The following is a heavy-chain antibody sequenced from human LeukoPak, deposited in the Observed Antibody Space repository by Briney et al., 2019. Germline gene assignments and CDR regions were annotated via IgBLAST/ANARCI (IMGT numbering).Heavy chain of an antibody. CDR2: IIPIFGTA. D-gene: IGHD6-6*01. V-gene: IGHV1-69*05. CDR3: AKLQYSSSHY. J-gene: IGHJ4*02. Sequence: SVKVSCKASGGTFSSYAISWVRQAPGQGLEWMGRIIPIFGTANYAQKFQGRVTITTDESTSTAYMELNSLRAEDTAVYYCAKLQYSSSHYWGQGTLVTVSS. CDR1: GGTFSSYA.